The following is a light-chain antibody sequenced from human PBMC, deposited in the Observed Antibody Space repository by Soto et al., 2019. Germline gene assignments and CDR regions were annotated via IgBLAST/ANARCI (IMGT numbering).Light chain of an antibody. J-gene: IGKJ1*01. CDR3: QQYGSSYQWT. Sequence: EIVMTQSPGTLSVSPGEGATLSCRASQSVSILLAWYQQKPGQAPRLLIHGATTRATGIPPRFSGSGSGTDFTLTIRRLEPEDFAVYYCQQYGSSYQWTFGQGTKVDIK. CDR1: QSVSIL. V-gene: IGKV3-20*01. CDR2: GAT.